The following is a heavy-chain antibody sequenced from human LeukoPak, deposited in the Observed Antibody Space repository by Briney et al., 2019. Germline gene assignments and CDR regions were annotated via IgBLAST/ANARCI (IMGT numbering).Heavy chain of an antibody. V-gene: IGHV1-69*05. CDR1: GGTFSSYA. J-gene: IGHJ3*02. Sequence: SVKVSCKASGGTFSSYAISWVRQAPGQGLEWMGGIIPIFGTANYAQKFQGSVTITTDESTSTAYMELSSLRSEDTAVYYCARVGPDPFGTGDTAFDIWGQGTMVTVSS. CDR3: ARVGPDPFGTGDTAFDI. D-gene: IGHD7-27*01. CDR2: IIPIFGTA.